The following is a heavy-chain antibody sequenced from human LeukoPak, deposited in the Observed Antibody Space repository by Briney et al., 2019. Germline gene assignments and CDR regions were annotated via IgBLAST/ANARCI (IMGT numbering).Heavy chain of an antibody. Sequence: QPGRSLRLSCAASGFTFSSYGMHWVRQAPGKGLEWVAVIWYDGRDKYYADSVKGRFTISRDNSKNTLYLQMGSLRGEDMAVYYCARGLITGAAGTYYYYGMDVWGQGTTVTVSS. CDR2: IWYDGRDK. CDR1: GFTFSSYG. V-gene: IGHV3-33*01. J-gene: IGHJ6*02. CDR3: ARGLITGAAGTYYYYGMDV. D-gene: IGHD6-13*01.